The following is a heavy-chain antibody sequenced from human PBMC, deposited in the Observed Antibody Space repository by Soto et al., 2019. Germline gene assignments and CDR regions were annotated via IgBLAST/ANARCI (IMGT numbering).Heavy chain of an antibody. V-gene: IGHV3-21*01. Sequence: GGSLRLSCAASGFTFSSYSMNWVRQAPGKGLEWVSSISSSSSYIYYADSVKGRFTISRDNAKNSLYLQMNSLRAEDTAVYYCAGDGPYSSGWYIGNYYYYGMDVWGQGTTVTVSS. CDR1: GFTFSSYS. J-gene: IGHJ6*02. D-gene: IGHD6-19*01. CDR2: ISSSSSYI. CDR3: AGDGPYSSGWYIGNYYYYGMDV.